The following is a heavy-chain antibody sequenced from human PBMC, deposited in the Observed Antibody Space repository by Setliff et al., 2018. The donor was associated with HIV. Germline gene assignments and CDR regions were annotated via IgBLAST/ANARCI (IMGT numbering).Heavy chain of an antibody. CDR2: LTPHSGDT. Sequence: ASVKVSCKASGYTFLNYDINWLRQAPGQGLEWMGRLTPHSGDTISADRFQGRLVMTTNTSTTTAFMELSSLRSDDTALYFCVRGWGLWFGQLSILPLDPWGQGTLVTSPQ. J-gene: IGHJ5*02. D-gene: IGHD3-10*01. CDR3: VRGWGLWFGQLSILPLDP. CDR1: GYTFLNYD. V-gene: IGHV1-8*01.